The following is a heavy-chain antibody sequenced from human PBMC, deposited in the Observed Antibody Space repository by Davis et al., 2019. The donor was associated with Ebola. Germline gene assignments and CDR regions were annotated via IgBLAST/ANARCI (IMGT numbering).Heavy chain of an antibody. D-gene: IGHD4-17*01. CDR2: IKQDGSEK. J-gene: IGHJ6*02. CDR1: GFTFSSYW. Sequence: GESLKISCAASGFTFSSYWMSWVRQAPGKGLEWVANIKQDGSEKYYVDSVKGRFTISRDNAKNSLYLQMNSLKASDTAMYYCARHGDYGYYYYGMDVWGQGTTVTVSS. V-gene: IGHV3-7*03. CDR3: ARHGDYGYYYYGMDV.